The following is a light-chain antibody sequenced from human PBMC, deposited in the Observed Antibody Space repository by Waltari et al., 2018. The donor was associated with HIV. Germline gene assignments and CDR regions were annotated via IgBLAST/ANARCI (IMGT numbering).Light chain of an antibody. Sequence: NFILTQPHSVSESPGKTVTISCTPSSGNIASSSWQGHQQRPGSSPPTVIYANNQRPSGVPDRFSGSIDSSSNSASLTISGLRTEDEADYYCQSHDNKIFYVFGGGTYVTVL. CDR3: QSHDNKIFYV. J-gene: IGLJ1*01. CDR1: SGNIASSS. V-gene: IGLV6-57*01. CDR2: ANN.